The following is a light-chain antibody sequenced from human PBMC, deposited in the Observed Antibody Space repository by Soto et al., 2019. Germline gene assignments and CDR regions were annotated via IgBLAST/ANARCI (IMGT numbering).Light chain of an antibody. V-gene: IGKV1-5*01. CDR3: QQYNNFYT. CDR1: QNIDRW. Sequence: DIQMTQSPSTLSASVGDRVTITCRASQNIDRWLAWYQQRPGKAPKLLIYDASTLERGVPSRFSGTGSGTQFTLTISSLQRDDFATYYCQQYNNFYTFGQGTKVEIK. CDR2: DAS. J-gene: IGKJ2*01.